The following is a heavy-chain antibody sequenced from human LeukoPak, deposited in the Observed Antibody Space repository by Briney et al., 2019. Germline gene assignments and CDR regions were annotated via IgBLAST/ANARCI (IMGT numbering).Heavy chain of an antibody. CDR2: INHSGST. V-gene: IGHV4-34*01. D-gene: IGHD4-17*01. CDR3: ARSLDYGDYYMDV. Sequence: KSSETLSLTCAVYGGSFSGYYWSWIRQPPGKGLEWIGEINHSGSTNYNPSLKSRVTISVDTSKKQFSLKLSSVTAADTAVYYCARSLDYGDYYMDVWGKGTAVTVSS. CDR1: GGSFSGYY. J-gene: IGHJ6*03.